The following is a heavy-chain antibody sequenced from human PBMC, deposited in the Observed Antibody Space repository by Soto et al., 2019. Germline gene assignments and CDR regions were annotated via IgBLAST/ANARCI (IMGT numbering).Heavy chain of an antibody. Sequence: GGSLRLSCTASGFTFGSYSMNRVRQAPGKGLEWVSYISSSSSTIYYADSVKGRFTISRDNAKNSLYLQMNSLRAEDTAVYYCARDRDSGYDSYAFDIWGQWTMVTVSS. CDR2: ISSSSSTI. V-gene: IGHV3-48*01. CDR3: ARDRDSGYDSYAFDI. J-gene: IGHJ3*02. CDR1: GFTFGSYS. D-gene: IGHD5-12*01.